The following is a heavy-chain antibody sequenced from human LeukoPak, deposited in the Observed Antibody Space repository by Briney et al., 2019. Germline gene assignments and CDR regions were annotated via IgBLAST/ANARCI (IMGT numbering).Heavy chain of an antibody. CDR1: GGSITSSSYY. Sequence: SETMSLTCTVSGGSITSSSYYWGWIRQPPGKGLEWIGSIYYSGSAYYNPSLKSRVTISVGTSKNQFSLKVSSVTAADTAVYYCAAGGRYDFWSVYYFDCWGQGTLVTVSS. J-gene: IGHJ4*02. V-gene: IGHV4-39*07. CDR2: IYYSGSA. CDR3: AAGGRYDFWSVYYFDC. D-gene: IGHD3-3*01.